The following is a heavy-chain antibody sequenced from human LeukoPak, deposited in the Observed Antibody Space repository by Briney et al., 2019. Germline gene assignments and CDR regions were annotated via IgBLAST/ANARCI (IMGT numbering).Heavy chain of an antibody. J-gene: IGHJ4*02. D-gene: IGHD1-7*01. CDR2: INPRGGST. CDR1: GYIFTTYY. V-gene: IGHV1-46*01. CDR3: ARGHRGTAFDY. Sequence: ASVKVSCKASGYIFTTYYMHWLRQAPGQGPEWMGIINPRGGSTDYAQKFQGRVTITRNTSISTAYMELSSLRSEDTAVYYCARGHRGTAFDYWGQGTLVTVSS.